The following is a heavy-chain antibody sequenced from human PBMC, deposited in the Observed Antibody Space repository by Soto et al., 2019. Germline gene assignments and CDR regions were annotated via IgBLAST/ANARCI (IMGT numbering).Heavy chain of an antibody. CDR2: IYYSGSA. CDR3: ARRYGGAFDI. CDR1: GGSISSYY. J-gene: IGHJ3*02. Sequence: KTSETLSLTCTVSGGSISSYYWSWIRQPPGKGLEWIGYIYYSGSANYNPSLKSRVTISVDMSQNQFSLKLSSVTAADTAVYYCARRYGGAFDIWGQGTMVTVSS. V-gene: IGHV4-59*08. D-gene: IGHD3-10*01.